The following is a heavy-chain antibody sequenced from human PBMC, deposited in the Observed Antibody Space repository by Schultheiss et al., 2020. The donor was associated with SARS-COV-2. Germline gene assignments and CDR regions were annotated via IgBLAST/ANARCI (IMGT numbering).Heavy chain of an antibody. CDR2: ISYDGSNK. J-gene: IGHJ1*01. CDR1: GFTFSNAW. D-gene: IGHD2-8*01. Sequence: GESLKISCAASGFTFSNAWMSWVRQAPGKGLEWVAVISYDGSNKYYADSVKGRFTISRDNSKNTLYLQMNSLRAEDTAVYYCAKGPYLAWGQGTLVTVSS. V-gene: IGHV3-30*18. CDR3: AKGPYLA.